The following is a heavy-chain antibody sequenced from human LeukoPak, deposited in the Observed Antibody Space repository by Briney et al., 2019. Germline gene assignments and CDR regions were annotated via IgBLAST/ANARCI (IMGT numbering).Heavy chain of an antibody. D-gene: IGHD6-19*01. Sequence: SGTLSLTCAVSGGSLNSSNWWSWVRQPPGKGLEWTGEIYHSGSTNYNPSLKSRVTISVDKSKNQFSLKLSSVTAADTAVYYCARDRSGWYDGFDPWGQGTLVTVSS. CDR3: ARDRSGWYDGFDP. V-gene: IGHV4-4*02. J-gene: IGHJ5*02. CDR2: IYHSGST. CDR1: GGSLNSSNW.